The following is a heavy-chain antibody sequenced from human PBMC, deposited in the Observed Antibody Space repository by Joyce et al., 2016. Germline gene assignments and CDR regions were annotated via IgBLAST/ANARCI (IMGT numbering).Heavy chain of an antibody. CDR3: ARDNGRDGYNWGFYFDY. Sequence: EVQLVQSGAEVKKPGESLKISCKASGYRFTTHWIGWVRQLPGKGLGWVGIIYPGNSDIRYSPSFQRQVTISADRSIRTAYLQWNSLKASDTAMYFCARDNGRDGYNWGFYFDYWGQGTLVTVSS. J-gene: IGHJ4*02. V-gene: IGHV5-51*01. CDR1: GYRFTTHW. CDR2: IYPGNSDI. D-gene: IGHD5-24*01.